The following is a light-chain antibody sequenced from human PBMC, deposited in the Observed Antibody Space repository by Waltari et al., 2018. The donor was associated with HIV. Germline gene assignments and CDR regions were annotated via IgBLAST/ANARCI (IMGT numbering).Light chain of an antibody. V-gene: IGKV3-20*01. Sequence: IVLTQSPGTLSLSPGERATLSCRASQSIRTTYIAWYQQRPGQAPRLLIYAASIRAIGITDRFSGSGSGTDFTLTISRLEPEDFAVYYCHQYGRSPRTFGQGTKVEIK. J-gene: IGKJ1*01. CDR3: HQYGRSPRT. CDR2: AAS. CDR1: QSIRTTY.